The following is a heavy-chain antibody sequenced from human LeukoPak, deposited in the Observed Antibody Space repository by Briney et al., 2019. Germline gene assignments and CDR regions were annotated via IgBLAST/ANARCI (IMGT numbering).Heavy chain of an antibody. CDR2: VSYDESSI. CDR1: GFTFSTYG. Sequence: HPGGSLRLSCAASGFTFSTYGMHWVRQAPGKGLEWVAVVSYDESSIYYADSVKGRFTISRDNSKNSLYLQMNSLRAEDTAVYYCAAAAGYRFDIWGRGTMVTVSS. CDR3: AAAAGYRFDI. D-gene: IGHD6-13*01. J-gene: IGHJ3*02. V-gene: IGHV3-30*03.